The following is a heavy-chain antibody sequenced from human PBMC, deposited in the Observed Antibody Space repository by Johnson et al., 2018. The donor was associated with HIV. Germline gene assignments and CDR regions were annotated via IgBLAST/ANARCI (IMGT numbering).Heavy chain of an antibody. D-gene: IGHD3-16*01. V-gene: IGHV3-23*04. Sequence: VQLVESGGGLVQPGGSLRLSCAASGFTFSSYAMSWVRQAPGKGLEWVSAISGSGGSTYYADSVKGRFTISRDNSKNTLYLQMNSLRAEDTAVYYCAKELAFRMTFGGVSAFDSWGQGTMVTVSS. CDR1: GFTFSSYA. J-gene: IGHJ3*02. CDR3: AKELAFRMTFGGVSAFDS. CDR2: ISGSGGST.